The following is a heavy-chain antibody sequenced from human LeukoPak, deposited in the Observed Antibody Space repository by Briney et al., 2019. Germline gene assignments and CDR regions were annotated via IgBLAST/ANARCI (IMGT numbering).Heavy chain of an antibody. V-gene: IGHV3-7*01. CDR2: IYQDGSDK. D-gene: IGHD6-13*01. CDR3: AREAAAGPFDY. J-gene: IGHJ4*02. CDR1: GFTFSSYA. Sequence: GGSLRLSCAASGFTFSSYAMSWVRQAPGKGLEWVANIYQDGSDKYYVDSVKGRFTISRDNAKNTLYLQMNSLRAEDTAVYYCAREAAAGPFDYWGQGTLVTVSS.